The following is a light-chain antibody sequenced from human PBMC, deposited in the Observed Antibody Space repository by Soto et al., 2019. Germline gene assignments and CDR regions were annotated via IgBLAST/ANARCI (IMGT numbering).Light chain of an antibody. CDR2: WAS. V-gene: IGKV4-1*01. Sequence: DIVMTQSPDSLAVSLGERATINCKSSQSVLYSSNNKNYLAWYQQKPGQPPKLVIYWASTRESGVPDRFSGSGSGTDFTLTINSLQDEDVAVYYCQQYYSPPLTFGGGTKVEIK. J-gene: IGKJ4*01. CDR1: QSVLYSSNNKNY. CDR3: QQYYSPPLT.